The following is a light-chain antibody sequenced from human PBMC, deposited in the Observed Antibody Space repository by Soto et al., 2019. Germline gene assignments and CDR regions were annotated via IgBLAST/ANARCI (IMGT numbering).Light chain of an antibody. CDR2: GNS. V-gene: IGLV1-40*01. Sequence: QSVLTQPPSVSGAPGQRVTNSCTGSSSNSGAGYDVHWYQQLPGIAPKLLISGNSNRPSGVPDRFSGSKSGTSASLAITGLQAEDEADYYCQSYDSSLSGSVFGGGTKLTVL. J-gene: IGLJ2*01. CDR3: QSYDSSLSGSV. CDR1: SSNSGAGYD.